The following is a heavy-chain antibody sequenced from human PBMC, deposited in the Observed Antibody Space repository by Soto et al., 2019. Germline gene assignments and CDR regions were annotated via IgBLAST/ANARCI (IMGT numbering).Heavy chain of an antibody. CDR2: LNPDTGNT. D-gene: IGHD2-21*01. CDR3: ARDIHIAGPQANDAFDV. V-gene: IGHV1-3*01. CDR1: GFTFSDNL. Sequence: QVKLVQSGAELKKPGASVNISCTASGFTFSDNLINWVRQVPGQGLEWMGWLNPDTGNTRYSETFQVRVTIPRHPSASIPYLELSGLETEDTARYFCARDIHIAGPQANDAFDVWGQGPMITVSS. J-gene: IGHJ3*01.